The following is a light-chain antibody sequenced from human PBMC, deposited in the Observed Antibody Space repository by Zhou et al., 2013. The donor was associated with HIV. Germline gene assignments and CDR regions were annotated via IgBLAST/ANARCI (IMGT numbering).Light chain of an antibody. CDR3: MQSIETPWT. J-gene: IGKJ1*01. V-gene: IGKV2D-29*01. Sequence: DIVLTQTPLSLSVTPGQPASISCKSSQSLLESDGKTYLYWYRQKPGQPPQLLIYEVFNRFSRVPQRFSGSGVRDRLHTDNQSGGGLRMSGFIFVMQSIETPWTFGQGTEGGKSN. CDR2: EVF. CDR1: QSLLESDGKTY.